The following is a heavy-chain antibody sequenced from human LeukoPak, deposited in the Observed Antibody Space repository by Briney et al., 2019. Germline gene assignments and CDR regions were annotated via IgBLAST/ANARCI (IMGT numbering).Heavy chain of an antibody. CDR3: ARDIVATIHPFDY. V-gene: IGHV4-30-4*08. J-gene: IGHJ4*02. Sequence: SETLSLTCAVYGGSFSGYYWSWIRQPPGKGLEWIGYIYYSGSTYYNPSLKSRVTISVDTSKNQFSLKLSSVTAADTAVYYCARDIVATIHPFDYWGQGTLVTVSS. CDR2: IYYSGST. D-gene: IGHD5-12*01. CDR1: GGSFSGYY.